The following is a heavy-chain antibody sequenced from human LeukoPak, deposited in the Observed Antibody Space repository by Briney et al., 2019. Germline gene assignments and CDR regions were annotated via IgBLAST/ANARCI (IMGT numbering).Heavy chain of an antibody. CDR3: AKGCYLYIEVAYLEY. V-gene: IGHV3-23*01. CDR1: GYSFNNYA. J-gene: IGHJ1*01. CDR2: IIGSRGST. Sequence: WGSLRLSCVASGYSFNNYAMTWVRQAPGKGLEWVSQIIGSRGSTFYADSVKGRFTISRDKSKNTRYLEMTGLRAEDTGRHYCAKGCYLYIEVAYLEY. D-gene: IGHD4/OR15-4a*01.